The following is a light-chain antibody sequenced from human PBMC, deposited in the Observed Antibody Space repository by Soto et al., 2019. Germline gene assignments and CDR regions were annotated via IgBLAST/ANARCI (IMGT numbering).Light chain of an antibody. Sequence: EIVMTQSPATLSVSPGERATLSCRASQTVLTNLAWYQQKPGQAPRLLIYGASTRATAIPARFSGSGSGTDFTLTISSLEPEDFAVYYCQQRLSWPITFGQGTRLEIK. J-gene: IGKJ5*01. CDR2: GAS. CDR3: QQRLSWPIT. CDR1: QTVLTN. V-gene: IGKV3-15*01.